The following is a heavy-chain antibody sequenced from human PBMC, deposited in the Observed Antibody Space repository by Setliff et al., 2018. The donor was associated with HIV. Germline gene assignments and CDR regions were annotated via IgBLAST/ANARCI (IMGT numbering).Heavy chain of an antibody. Sequence: GGSLRLSCAASGFTFSSYGMHWVRQAPGKGLEWVAVIWNDGSNKYYADSVKGRFTISRDNSKNTLYLQMNSLRAEDTAVYYCARDQRYCGGDCYSQPFDYWGQGTLVTVSS. CDR1: GFTFSSYG. D-gene: IGHD2-21*02. V-gene: IGHV3-33*01. J-gene: IGHJ4*02. CDR3: ARDQRYCGGDCYSQPFDY. CDR2: IWNDGSNK.